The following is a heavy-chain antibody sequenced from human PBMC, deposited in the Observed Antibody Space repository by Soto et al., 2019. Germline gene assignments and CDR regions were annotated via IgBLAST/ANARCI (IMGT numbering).Heavy chain of an antibody. CDR2: ISGSGGSP. D-gene: IGHD2-2*01. Sequence: EVQLLESGGGLVPPGGSLRLSCAASGFTFRTYTMSWVRRAPGKGLEWVSAISGSGGSPSYADSVQGRFSISRDNPKKTLYLQMNSLRAEDTAVYYCAKARCSTTNCYVPDYWGQGTLVTVSS. J-gene: IGHJ4*02. CDR1: GFTFRTYT. V-gene: IGHV3-23*01. CDR3: AKARCSTTNCYVPDY.